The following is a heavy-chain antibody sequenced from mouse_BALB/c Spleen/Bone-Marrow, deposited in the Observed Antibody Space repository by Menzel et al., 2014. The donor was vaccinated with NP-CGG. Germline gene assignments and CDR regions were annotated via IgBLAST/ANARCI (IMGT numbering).Heavy chain of an antibody. Sequence: QVQLQQSGAELVRPGASVNLSCKASGYTFTSYWMNWVMQRPEQGLEWIGRIDPYDSEAHYNQKFKDKAILTVDKSSSTAYMQLISLTSEDSAVYYCARSGSNFGRFLDDWGAGSTVTVYS. D-gene: IGHD2-5*01. CDR2: IDPYDSEA. CDR3: ARSGSNFGRFLDD. J-gene: IGHJ1*01. V-gene: IGHV1-74*01. CDR1: GYTFTSYW.